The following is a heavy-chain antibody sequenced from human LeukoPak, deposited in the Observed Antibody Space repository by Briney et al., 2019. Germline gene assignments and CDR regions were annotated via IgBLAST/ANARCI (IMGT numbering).Heavy chain of an antibody. Sequence: RACLTLALSPAAFTVGTTYAGSVRQPAGNGLGWVAVMYSGATTYSADSVKGRFTNSRDTSKNTLYLQVNSVRAEDTAVYYCAGRIDYWGQGTLVTVSS. V-gene: IGHV3-53*01. J-gene: IGHJ4*02. CDR2: MYSGATT. CDR1: AFTVGTTY. CDR3: AGRIDY.